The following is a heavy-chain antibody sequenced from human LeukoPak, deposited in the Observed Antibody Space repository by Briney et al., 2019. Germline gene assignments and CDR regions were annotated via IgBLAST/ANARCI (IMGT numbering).Heavy chain of an antibody. J-gene: IGHJ4*02. CDR3: ARDGYCSSTSCSLDYFDY. Sequence: SETLSLNCTVSGGSISSYYWSWIRQAAGRGLEWIGRIYTSGSTTYNPSLKSRVTMSVDASKNHFSLKLSSVTAADTAVYYCARDGYCSSTSCSLDYFDYWGQGTLVTVSS. V-gene: IGHV4-4*07. CDR2: IYTSGST. D-gene: IGHD2-2*03. CDR1: GGSISSYY.